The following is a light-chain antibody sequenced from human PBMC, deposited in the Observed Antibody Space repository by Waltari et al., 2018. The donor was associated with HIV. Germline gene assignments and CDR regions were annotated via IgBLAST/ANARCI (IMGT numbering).Light chain of an antibody. V-gene: IGLV1-47*02. CDR2: NNG. Sequence: QSVLGQESSASGTAGQRVVISCSGTSANIGTNYVYWYQQFAGATPRLIIYNNGQRPSGVPYRFSGSKSGVSASLVISGLQSGDEATYYCATWDANQWVFGGGTKVSVL. J-gene: IGLJ3*02. CDR1: SANIGTNY. CDR3: ATWDANQWV.